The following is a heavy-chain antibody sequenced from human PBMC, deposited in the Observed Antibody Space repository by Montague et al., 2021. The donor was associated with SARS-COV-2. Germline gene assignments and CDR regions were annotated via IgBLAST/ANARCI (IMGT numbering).Heavy chain of an antibody. CDR3: TQERGPGRTTWHYFDY. V-gene: IGHV6-1*01. CDR2: TYYRSKWYN. Sequence: CAISGDSVSRNIAAWNWIRQSPSRGLEWLGRTYYRSKWYNDYAVSVGSRITISPDTSKNQFSLQLNSVTPEDTAVYYCTQERGPGRTTWHYFDYWGQGTLVTVSS. J-gene: IGHJ4*02. CDR1: GDSVSRNIAA. D-gene: IGHD1-14*01.